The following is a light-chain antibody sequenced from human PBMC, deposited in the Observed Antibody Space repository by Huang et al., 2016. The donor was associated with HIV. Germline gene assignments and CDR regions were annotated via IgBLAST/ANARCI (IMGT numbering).Light chain of an antibody. CDR1: QSVLYSSTNKHH. CDR3: HQYFSPPPT. V-gene: IGKV4-1*01. J-gene: IGKJ5*01. CDR2: WAS. Sequence: DIVMTQSPDSLAVSLGERATINCKSSQSVLYSSTNKHHVGWYQQKPGQPPKLLIYWASTREAGVPDRFSGSGSGTDFTLTISSLQAEDVAVYYCHQYFSPPPTFGQGTRLEIK.